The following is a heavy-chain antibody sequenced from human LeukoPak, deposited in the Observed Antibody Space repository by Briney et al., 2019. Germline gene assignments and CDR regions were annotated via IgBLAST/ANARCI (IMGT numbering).Heavy chain of an antibody. CDR3: AKDYDSSGYYFAFDI. Sequence: QTGGSLRLSCAASGFTFSSYAMHWVRQAPGKGLEWVAVISYDRSITYYADSVKGRFTLSCDNSKNTLYLQMNSLSPEDTAVYYCAKDYDSSGYYFAFDIWGQGTMVTVSS. CDR1: GFTFSSYA. J-gene: IGHJ3*02. D-gene: IGHD3-22*01. V-gene: IGHV3-30-3*01. CDR2: ISYDRSIT.